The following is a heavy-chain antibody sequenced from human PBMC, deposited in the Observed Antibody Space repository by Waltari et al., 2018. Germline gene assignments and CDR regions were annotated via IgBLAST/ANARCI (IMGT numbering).Heavy chain of an antibody. CDR2: ISSSSSYI. Sequence: EVQLVESGGGLVKPGGSLRLSCAASGFTFSSYSMNWVRQAPGKGLEWVSSISSSSSYIYYADSVKGRFTISRDNAKNSLYLQMNSLRAEDTAVYYCARGTTAAIETDYMDVWGKGTTVTVSS. CDR1: GFTFSSYS. CDR3: ARGTTAAIETDYMDV. D-gene: IGHD2-2*02. J-gene: IGHJ6*03. V-gene: IGHV3-21*01.